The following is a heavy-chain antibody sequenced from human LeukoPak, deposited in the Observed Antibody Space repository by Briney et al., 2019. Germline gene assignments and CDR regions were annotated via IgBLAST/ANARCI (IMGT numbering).Heavy chain of an antibody. J-gene: IGHJ4*02. CDR3: ARLGTYYYDGSGYYPLTGYFDY. CDR2: INPNSGGT. D-gene: IGHD3-22*01. Sequence: ASVKVSCKASGYTFTGYYMHWVRQAPGQGLEWMGWINPNSGGTNYAQKFQGRVTMTRDTSISTAYMEVSRLRSDDTAVYYCARLGTYYYDGSGYYPLTGYFDYWGQGTLVTVSS. V-gene: IGHV1-2*02. CDR1: GYTFTGYY.